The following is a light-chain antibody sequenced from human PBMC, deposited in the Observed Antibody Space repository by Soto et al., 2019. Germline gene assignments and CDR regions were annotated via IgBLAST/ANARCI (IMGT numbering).Light chain of an antibody. Sequence: DIQMNQSPSSLSAAVEDRVTITCQASQDIRNFLNWYQQKPGKAPKLLIYDASNLETGVPSRFRGSGSGTHFTFTISSLQPEDIATYYCQQYDILPTFGQGTKLEIK. CDR2: DAS. V-gene: IGKV1-33*01. CDR1: QDIRNF. J-gene: IGKJ2*01. CDR3: QQYDILPT.